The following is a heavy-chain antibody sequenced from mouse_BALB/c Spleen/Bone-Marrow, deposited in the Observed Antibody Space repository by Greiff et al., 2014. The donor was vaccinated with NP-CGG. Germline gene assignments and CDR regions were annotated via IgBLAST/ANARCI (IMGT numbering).Heavy chain of an antibody. Sequence: VQLKESGTVLARPGASVKMSCKASGYTFTSYWMHWVKQRPGQGLEWIGAIYPGNSDTSYNQKFKGKAKLTAVTSTSTTCMYLNSLTNQDSTLYYCTIGITTVVATRPMNYWVQETSVTVSS. V-gene: IGHV1-5*01. CDR1: GYTFTSYW. CDR2: IYPGNSDT. CDR3: TIGITTVVATRPMNY. J-gene: IGHJ4*01. D-gene: IGHD1-1*01.